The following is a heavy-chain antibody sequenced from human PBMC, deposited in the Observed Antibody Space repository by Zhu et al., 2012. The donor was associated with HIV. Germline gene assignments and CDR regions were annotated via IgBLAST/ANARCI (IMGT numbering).Heavy chain of an antibody. CDR3: ARLRDTSGYYYPFDY. CDR1: GGSTSSHY. Sequence: QVQLQESGPGLVKPSETLSLTCSVSGGSTSSHYWSWIRQPPGKGLEWIGYVYYTGTTNYNPSLKSRVTISLDMSKNQFSLKLTSVTAADTAVYYCARLRDTSGYYYPFDYWAREPWPPSPQ. J-gene: IGHJ4*02. D-gene: IGHD3-22*01. V-gene: IGHV4-59*11. CDR2: VYYTGTT.